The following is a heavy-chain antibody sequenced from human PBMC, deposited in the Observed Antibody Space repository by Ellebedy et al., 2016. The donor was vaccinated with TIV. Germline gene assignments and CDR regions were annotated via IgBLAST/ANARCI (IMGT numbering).Heavy chain of an antibody. CDR2: LYPNSGDT. CDR1: GYSFTDYH. CDR3: ASVTFSSLSPFDY. Sequence: AASVKVSCKTSGYSFTDYHIHWMRQAPGQGLEWMGWLYPNSGDTKYAQKFQGRVTMTRDTSITTAYMELKRLTSDDTATYYCASVTFSSLSPFDYWGQGTLVTVSS. D-gene: IGHD2-2*01. J-gene: IGHJ4*02. V-gene: IGHV1-2*02.